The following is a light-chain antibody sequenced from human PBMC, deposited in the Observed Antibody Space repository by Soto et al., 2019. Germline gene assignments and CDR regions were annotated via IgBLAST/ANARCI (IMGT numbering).Light chain of an antibody. Sequence: QSALTQPASVSGSPGQSITISCTGTSNDVGGYNYVSWYQQYPGKAPKLMIYEVSNRPSGVSNRFSGSKSGNTASLTISGLQAEDEADYYCSSYTGSSTLVFGGGTKLTVL. J-gene: IGLJ2*01. CDR3: SSYTGSSTLV. CDR1: SNDVGGYNY. CDR2: EVS. V-gene: IGLV2-14*01.